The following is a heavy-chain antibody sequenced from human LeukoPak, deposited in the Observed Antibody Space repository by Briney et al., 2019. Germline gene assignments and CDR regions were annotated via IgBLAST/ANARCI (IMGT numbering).Heavy chain of an antibody. J-gene: IGHJ3*02. CDR3: ARSGITMVGGASIGLLTFDI. CDR2: INDDGRTT. V-gene: IGHV3-74*03. D-gene: IGHD3-10*01. CDR1: GFTFSYYW. Sequence: GGSLRLSCAASGFTFSYYWMHWVRQAPGEGLVWVSRINDDGRTTTYADSVKGRITISRDNAKNTLYLQMSSLRVEDTAVYYCARSGITMVGGASIGLLTFDIWGPGTMVTVSP.